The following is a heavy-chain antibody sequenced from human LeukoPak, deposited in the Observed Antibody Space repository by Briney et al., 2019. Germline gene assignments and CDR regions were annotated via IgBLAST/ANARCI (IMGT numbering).Heavy chain of an antibody. CDR1: GYTFTSYY. CDR3: APIAAGYSSSRRDAFDI. V-gene: IGHV1-2*02. D-gene: IGHD6-13*01. Sequence: GAPVKVSCKASGYTFTSYYMHWVRQAPGQGLEWMGWINPNSGGTNYAQKFQGRVTMTRDTSISTAYMELSRLRSDDTAVYYCAPIAAGYSSSRRDAFDIWGQGTMATVSS. J-gene: IGHJ3*02. CDR2: INPNSGGT.